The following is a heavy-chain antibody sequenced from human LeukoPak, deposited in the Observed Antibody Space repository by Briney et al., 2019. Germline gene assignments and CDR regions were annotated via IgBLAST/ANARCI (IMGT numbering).Heavy chain of an antibody. V-gene: IGHV3-23*01. J-gene: IGHJ4*02. CDR2: ISGSGGST. CDR1: GFTFSSYA. CDR3: AKPKAGYCSGGSCYYDY. D-gene: IGHD2-15*01. Sequence: PEGSLRLSCAASGFTFSSYAMTWVRQAPGKGLEWVSAISGSGGSTYYADSVKGRFTISRDNSKNTLYLQMNSLRAEDTAVYYCAKPKAGYCSGGSCYYDYWGQGTLVTVSS.